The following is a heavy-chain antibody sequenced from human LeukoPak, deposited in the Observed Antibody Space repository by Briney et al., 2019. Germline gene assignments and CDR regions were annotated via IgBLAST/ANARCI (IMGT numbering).Heavy chain of an antibody. CDR1: DDSISGYY. Sequence: PSETLSLTCTVSDDSISGYYWSWIRQPPGKGLEWIGYIFYSGSTNYNPSLRGRVTISVDTSKNQFSLKLSSVAAADTAVYYCARGGGVITLNYFDYWGQGTLVTVSS. J-gene: IGHJ4*02. CDR2: IFYSGST. D-gene: IGHD3-22*01. V-gene: IGHV4-59*12. CDR3: ARGGGVITLNYFDY.